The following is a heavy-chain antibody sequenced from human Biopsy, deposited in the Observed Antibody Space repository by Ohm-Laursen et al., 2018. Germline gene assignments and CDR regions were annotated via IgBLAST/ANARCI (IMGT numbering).Heavy chain of an antibody. CDR1: GFTFSDYA. Sequence: SLRLSCAASGFTFSDYAMHWVRQAPGKGLEWVAITTHDGSKTYYADSVEGRFTISRDQFKSTVYLQLNSLRTEDTAIYYCTKERRGWYSERWGQGTLVTVSS. D-gene: IGHD6-19*01. J-gene: IGHJ4*02. CDR2: TTHDGSKT. CDR3: TKERRGWYSER. V-gene: IGHV3-30*18.